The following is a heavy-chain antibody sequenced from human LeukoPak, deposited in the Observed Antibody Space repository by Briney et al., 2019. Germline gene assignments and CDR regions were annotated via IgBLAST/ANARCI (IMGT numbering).Heavy chain of an antibody. CDR3: ARGRSYGFDSDS. Sequence: SETLSLTCDVSGVSINTCCYYWTWIRQPPGKGLEWIGYKYYSGSTRYNSSLRSRLTISLDSSKNQFSLRLTSVTAADPAVYYCARGRSYGFDSDSWGPGTLVIVSS. J-gene: IGHJ4*02. CDR2: KYYSGST. D-gene: IGHD5-18*01. CDR1: GVSINTCCYY. V-gene: IGHV4-61*01.